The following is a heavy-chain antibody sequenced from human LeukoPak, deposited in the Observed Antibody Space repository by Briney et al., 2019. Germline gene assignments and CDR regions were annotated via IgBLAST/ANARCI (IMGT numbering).Heavy chain of an antibody. Sequence: GASVKVSCKASGYTFTSYGISWVRQAPGQGLEWMGWISAYNGNTNYAQKLQGRVTMTTDTSTSTAYMELRSLRSDDTAVYYCARFGPREPLDYYYYSMDVWGKGTTVTVSS. J-gene: IGHJ6*03. V-gene: IGHV1-18*01. D-gene: IGHD1-14*01. CDR1: GYTFTSYG. CDR2: ISAYNGNT. CDR3: ARFGPREPLDYYYYSMDV.